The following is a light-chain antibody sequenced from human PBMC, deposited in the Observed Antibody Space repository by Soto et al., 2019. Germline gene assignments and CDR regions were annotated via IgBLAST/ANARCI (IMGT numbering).Light chain of an antibody. J-gene: IGLJ3*02. CDR3: TSWDDSLNGPL. CDR2: NNN. V-gene: IGLV1-47*02. Sequence: QSVLTQPPSASGTPGQRVTISCSGSTSNLGSHFVYWYQQLPGTAPKLLIYNNNQRPSGVPDRFSGSKSGTSASLAISGLRSDDESDYYCTSWDDSLNGPLFGGGTKVTVL. CDR1: TSNLGSHF.